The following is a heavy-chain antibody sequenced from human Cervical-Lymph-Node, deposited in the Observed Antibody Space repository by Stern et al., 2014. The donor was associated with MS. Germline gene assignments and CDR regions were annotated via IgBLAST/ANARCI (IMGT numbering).Heavy chain of an antibody. Sequence: EVQLVESGAEVKKPGESLKISCKGSGYSFTSYWIGWVRQMPGKGLEWMGIIYPGDSDTRYSPSCQGQVTISADKSISTAYLQWSSLKASDTAMYYCARRRRQWLVNQPFDYWGQGTLVTVSS. CDR2: IYPGDSDT. D-gene: IGHD6-19*01. CDR1: GYSFTSYW. CDR3: ARRRRQWLVNQPFDY. V-gene: IGHV5-51*01. J-gene: IGHJ4*02.